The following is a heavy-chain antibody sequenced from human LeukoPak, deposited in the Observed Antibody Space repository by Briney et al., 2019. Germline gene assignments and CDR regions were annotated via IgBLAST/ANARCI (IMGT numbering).Heavy chain of an antibody. CDR1: GGSFSGYY. V-gene: IGHV4-34*01. CDR3: ARTVTIFGVVIFYYYMDV. J-gene: IGHJ6*03. D-gene: IGHD3-3*01. CDR2: INHSGST. Sequence: PSETLSLTCAVYGGSFSGYYWSWIRQPPGKGLEWIGEINHSGSTNYNPSLKSRVTISVDTSKNQFSLKLSSAPAAAPAVYYCARTVTIFGVVIFYYYMDVWGKGTTVTVSS.